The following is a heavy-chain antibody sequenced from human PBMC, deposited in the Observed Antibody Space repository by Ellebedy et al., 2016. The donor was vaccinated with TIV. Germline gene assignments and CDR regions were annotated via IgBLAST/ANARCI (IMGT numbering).Heavy chain of an antibody. Sequence: MPSETLSLTCTVSGGSISSYYWSWIRQPPGKGLEWIGYIYYSGSTNYNPSLKSRVTISVDTSKNQFSLKLSSVTAADTAVYYCARDPTVVTEYYFDYWGQGTLVTVSS. J-gene: IGHJ4*02. D-gene: IGHD4-23*01. CDR2: IYYSGST. V-gene: IGHV4-59*01. CDR1: GGSISSYY. CDR3: ARDPTVVTEYYFDY.